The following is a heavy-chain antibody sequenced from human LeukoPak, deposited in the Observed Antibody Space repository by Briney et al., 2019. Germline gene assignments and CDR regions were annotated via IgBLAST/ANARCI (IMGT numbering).Heavy chain of an antibody. J-gene: IGHJ5*02. V-gene: IGHV3-23*01. CDR2: ISGSGVNT. CDR3: AKDANIVVVPTADLDP. D-gene: IGHD2-2*01. Sequence: RTGGSLRLSCAASGFTFSNYGMSWVRQAPGKGLEWVSTISGSGVNTFYADSVKGRFTISRDISKNTLYLQMNSLRAEDTAVYYCAKDANIVVVPTADLDPWGQGALVTVSS. CDR1: GFTFSNYG.